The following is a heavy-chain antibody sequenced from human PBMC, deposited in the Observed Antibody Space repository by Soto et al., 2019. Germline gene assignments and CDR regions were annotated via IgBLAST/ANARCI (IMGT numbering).Heavy chain of an antibody. CDR3: IPHYLPIPAY. CDR2: VGSSGSIT. Sequence: RQDTGKGLEWVSAVGSSGSITVYADSARGRFTISRDNSKNTLYLQMNSLRAEYTAAEYGIPHYLPIPAYWRNGTLVTVTS. J-gene: IGHJ4*01. V-gene: IGHV3-23*01. D-gene: IGHD2-2*01.